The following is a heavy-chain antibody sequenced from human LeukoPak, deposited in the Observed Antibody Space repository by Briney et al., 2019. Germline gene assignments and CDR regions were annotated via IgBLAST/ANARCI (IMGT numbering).Heavy chain of an antibody. CDR2: IIPILGIA. D-gene: IGHD5-18*01. Sequence: GASVKVSCKASGGTFSSYAISWVRQAPGQGLEWMGRIIPILGIANYAQKFQGRVTITADKSTSTAYMELSSLRSEDTAVYYCARGGIQLWFLFDYWGQGTLVTVSS. CDR3: ARGGIQLWFLFDY. CDR1: GGTFSSYA. J-gene: IGHJ4*02. V-gene: IGHV1-69*04.